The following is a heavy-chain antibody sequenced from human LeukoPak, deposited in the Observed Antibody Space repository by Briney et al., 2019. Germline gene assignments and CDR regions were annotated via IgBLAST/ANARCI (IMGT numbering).Heavy chain of an antibody. CDR3: ASRPARARYYGDYYFDY. CDR2: IYYSGST. D-gene: IGHD4-17*01. V-gene: IGHV4-59*12. CDR1: GGSISSYY. J-gene: IGHJ4*02. Sequence: PSETLSLTCTVSGGSISSYYWSWIRQPPGKGLEWIGYIYYSGSTNYNPSLKSRVTISVDTSKNQFSLKLSSVTAADTAVYYCASRPARARYYGDYYFDYWGQGTLVTVSS.